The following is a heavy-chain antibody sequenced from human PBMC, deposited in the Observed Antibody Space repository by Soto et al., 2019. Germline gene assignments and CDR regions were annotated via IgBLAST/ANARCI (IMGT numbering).Heavy chain of an antibody. Sequence: GGSLRLSCAASGFTFSSYGMHWVRQAPGKGLEWVAVIWYDGSNKYYADSVKGRFTISRDNSKNTLYLQMNSLRAEDTAVYYCARDPMAYYSDSSGFDTWGQGTLVTVSS. CDR1: GFTFSSYG. D-gene: IGHD3-22*01. CDR3: ARDPMAYYSDSSGFDT. J-gene: IGHJ5*02. CDR2: IWYDGSNK. V-gene: IGHV3-33*01.